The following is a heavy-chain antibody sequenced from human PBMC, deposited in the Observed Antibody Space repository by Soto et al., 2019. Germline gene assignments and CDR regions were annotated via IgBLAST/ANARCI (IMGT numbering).Heavy chain of an antibody. J-gene: IGHJ3*02. CDR2: INPSGGST. CDR1: GYTFTSYY. Sequence: ASVKVSCKASGYTFTSYYMHWVRQAPGQGLEWMGIINPSGGSTSYAQKFQGRVTMTRDTSTSTVYMELSSLRSEDTAVYYCARNFQQQLAPGAFDIWGQGTMVTVS. CDR3: ARNFQQQLAPGAFDI. D-gene: IGHD6-13*01. V-gene: IGHV1-46*01.